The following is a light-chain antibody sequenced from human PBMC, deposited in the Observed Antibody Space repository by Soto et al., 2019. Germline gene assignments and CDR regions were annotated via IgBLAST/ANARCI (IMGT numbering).Light chain of an antibody. CDR1: QSVSSN. CDR2: GAS. Sequence: EIVMTQSPATLSVSPGERATLSCRASQSVSSNLARYQQKPGQAPRLLIYGASTRATGIPARFSGSGSGTGVTLTISGLQSEHFAVYYCPQYNNWPPREFTFGPGTKVDIK. J-gene: IGKJ3*01. V-gene: IGKV3-15*01. CDR3: PQYNNWPPREFT.